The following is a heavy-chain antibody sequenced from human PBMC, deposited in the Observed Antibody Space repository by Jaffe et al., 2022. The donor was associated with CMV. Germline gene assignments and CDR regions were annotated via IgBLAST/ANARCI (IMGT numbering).Heavy chain of an antibody. Sequence: QVQLVQSGAEVKKPGASVKVSCKASGYTFTGYYMHWVRQAPGQGLEWMGWINPNSGGTNYAQKFQGRVTMTRDTSISTAYMELSRLRSDDTAVYYCARDSVVPAAIGGGYYYYGMDVWGQGTTVTVSS. J-gene: IGHJ6*02. V-gene: IGHV1-2*02. CDR2: INPNSGGT. D-gene: IGHD2-2*02. CDR1: GYTFTGYY. CDR3: ARDSVVPAAIGGGYYYYGMDV.